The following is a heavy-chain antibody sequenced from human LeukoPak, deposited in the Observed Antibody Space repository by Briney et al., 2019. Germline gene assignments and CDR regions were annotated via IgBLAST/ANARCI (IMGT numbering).Heavy chain of an antibody. J-gene: IGHJ4*02. V-gene: IGHV4-4*02. CDR1: GGSSSSSNW. Sequence: ASETLPLTCAVSGGSSSSSNWWSWVRQPPGKGLEWIGEIYHSGSTNYNPSLKSRVTISVDKSKNQFSLKLSSVTAADTAVYYCARDSYGDYCYDYWGQGTLVTVSS. CDR2: IYHSGST. CDR3: ARDSYGDYCYDY. D-gene: IGHD4-17*01.